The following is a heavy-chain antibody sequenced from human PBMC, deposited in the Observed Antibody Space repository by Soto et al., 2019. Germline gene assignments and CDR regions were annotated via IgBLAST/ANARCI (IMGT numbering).Heavy chain of an antibody. Sequence: GGSLRLSCAASGFTFSSYAMSWVRQAPGKGLEWVSAISGSGGSTYYADSVKGRFTISRDNSKNTLYLQMNSLRAEDTAVYYFANLPKAVDTAMAPDDCGQGSLVTVSA. J-gene: IGHJ4*02. CDR1: GFTFSSYA. D-gene: IGHD5-18*01. V-gene: IGHV3-23*01. CDR3: ANLPKAVDTAMAPDD. CDR2: ISGSGGST.